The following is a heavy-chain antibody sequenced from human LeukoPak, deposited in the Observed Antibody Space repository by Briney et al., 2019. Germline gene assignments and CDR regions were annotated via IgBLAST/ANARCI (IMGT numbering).Heavy chain of an antibody. J-gene: IGHJ4*02. D-gene: IGHD1-26*01. CDR2: ISSSSSYI. V-gene: IGHV3-21*01. CDR3: AKDGIGGGDY. Sequence: GGSLRLSCAVSGFTFSSYSMNWVRQAPGKGLEWVSSISSSSSYIYYADSVKGRFTISRDNAKNSLYLQMNSLRAEDTAVYYCAKDGIGGGDYWGQGTLVTVSS. CDR1: GFTFSSYS.